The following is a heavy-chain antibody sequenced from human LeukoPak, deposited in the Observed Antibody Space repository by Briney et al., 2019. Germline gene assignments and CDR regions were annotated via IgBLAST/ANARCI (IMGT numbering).Heavy chain of an antibody. CDR1: AFIFSGHW. V-gene: IGHV3-7*03. D-gene: IGHD3-9*01. J-gene: IGHJ4*02. CDR2: INKDGSGT. CDR3: ARGCCTVSGLYFEF. Sequence: GGSLRLSCEGSAFIFSGHWMNWVRQTPGKGLEWVANINKDGSGTSYADSVKGRLTISRDNAKNSLYLQMNGLRVEDTAVYYCARGCCTVSGLYFEFWGQGSLVTVSS.